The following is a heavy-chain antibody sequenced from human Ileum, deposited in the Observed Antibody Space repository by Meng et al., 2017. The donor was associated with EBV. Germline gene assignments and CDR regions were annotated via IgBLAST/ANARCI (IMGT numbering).Heavy chain of an antibody. J-gene: IGHJ4*02. D-gene: IGHD3-10*02. Sequence: PLQESGPGLVEPSETLSLTCTVSGGSISSYYWSWIRQPPGKGLEWIGYIYYSGSTNYNPSLKSRVTMSVDTSKNQFSLKLSSVTAADTAVYYCAKNRINMLDWGQGTLVTVSS. V-gene: IGHV4-59*01. CDR3: AKNRINMLD. CDR1: GGSISSYY. CDR2: IYYSGST.